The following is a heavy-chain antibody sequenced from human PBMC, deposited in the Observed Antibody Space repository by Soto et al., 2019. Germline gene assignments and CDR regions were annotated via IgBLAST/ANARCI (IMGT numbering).Heavy chain of an antibody. V-gene: IGHV4-4*02. J-gene: IGHJ4*02. CDR1: GGSMSSPNW. D-gene: IGHD3-10*01. Sequence: QVRLQESGPGLVKPSGTLSLTCLVSGGSMSSPNWWSWVRQAPGKGLEWIAEMHHSGATNYNPSLKSPVIISIDKSNNQFSLNLSSVTAADTAVYYCATGSLYYYGSGGMWDSWGRGALVTVSS. CDR2: MHHSGAT. CDR3: ATGSLYYYGSGGMWDS.